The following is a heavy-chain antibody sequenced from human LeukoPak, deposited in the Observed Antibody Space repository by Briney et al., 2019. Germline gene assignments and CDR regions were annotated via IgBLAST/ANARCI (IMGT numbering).Heavy chain of an antibody. Sequence: QPGGSLRLSCAASGFTFSSYGMHWVRQAPGKGLEWVAVISYDGSNKYYADSVKGRFTISRDNSKNTLYLQVNSLRAEDTAVYYCAKDAGGSYFDYWGQGTLVTVSS. CDR3: AKDAGGSYFDY. D-gene: IGHD3-16*01. J-gene: IGHJ4*02. CDR1: GFTFSSYG. V-gene: IGHV3-30*18. CDR2: ISYDGSNK.